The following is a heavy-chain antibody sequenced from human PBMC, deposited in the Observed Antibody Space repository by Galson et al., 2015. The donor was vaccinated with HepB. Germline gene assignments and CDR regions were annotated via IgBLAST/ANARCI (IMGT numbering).Heavy chain of an antibody. D-gene: IGHD3-9*01. J-gene: IGHJ3*02. CDR2: IYPGDSDT. CDR1: GYSFTSYW. CDR3: AKSNSNYVLYDILTGLGLDAFDI. Sequence: QSGAEVKKPGESLKISCKGSGYSFTSYWIGWVRQMPGKGLEWMGIIYPGDSDTRYSPSFQGQVTISADKSISTAYLQWSSLKASDTAMYYCAKSNSNYVLYDILTGLGLDAFDIWGQGTMVTVSS. V-gene: IGHV5-51*03.